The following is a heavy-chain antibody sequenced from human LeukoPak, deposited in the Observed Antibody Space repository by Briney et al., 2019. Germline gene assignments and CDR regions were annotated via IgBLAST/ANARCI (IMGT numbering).Heavy chain of an antibody. Sequence: KPSETLSLTCAVYGGSFSGYYWSWIRQPPGKGLEWIGEINHSGSTNYNPSLKSRVTISVDTSKNQFSLKLSSVTAADTAVYYCARSPSWYGGFMDAWGQGTTVTVSS. CDR2: INHSGST. V-gene: IGHV4-34*01. J-gene: IGHJ6*02. D-gene: IGHD6-13*01. CDR3: ARSPSWYGGFMDA. CDR1: GGSFSGYY.